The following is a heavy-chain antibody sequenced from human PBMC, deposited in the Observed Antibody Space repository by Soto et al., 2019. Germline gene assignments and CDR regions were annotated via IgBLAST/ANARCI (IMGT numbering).Heavy chain of an antibody. CDR3: ARQMVYAIGAFDI. J-gene: IGHJ3*02. D-gene: IGHD2-8*01. V-gene: IGHV3-30*04. Sequence: GGSLRLSCAASGFTFSSYAMHWVRQAPGKGLEWVAVISYDGSNKYYADSVKGRFTISRDNSKNTLYLQMNSLRAEDTAVYYCARQMVYAIGAFDIWGQGTMVTVSS. CDR1: GFTFSSYA. CDR2: ISYDGSNK.